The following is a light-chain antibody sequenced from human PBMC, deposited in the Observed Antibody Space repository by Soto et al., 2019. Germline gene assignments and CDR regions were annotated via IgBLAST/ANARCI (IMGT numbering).Light chain of an antibody. CDR2: AAS. V-gene: IGKV1-39*01. Sequence: DIQLTQSPSSLSASVGDRVTITCRASQSISNYLNWYQQRPGKAPNLLIYAASSLQSGVPSRFSGSGSGTDFSLTISSLQPEDFAVYYCQHYANWPLTFGGGTKIESK. CDR3: QHYANWPLT. J-gene: IGKJ4*01. CDR1: QSISNY.